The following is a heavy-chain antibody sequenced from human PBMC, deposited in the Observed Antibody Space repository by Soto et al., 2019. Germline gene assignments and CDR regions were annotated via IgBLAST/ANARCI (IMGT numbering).Heavy chain of an antibody. D-gene: IGHD1-26*01. CDR3: ARGLHQWELLFGSNYDY. CDR2: ISAYNGNT. J-gene: IGHJ4*02. V-gene: IGHV1-18*01. Sequence: QVQLVQSGAEVKKPGASVKVSCKASGYTFTSYGISWVRQAPGQGLEWMGWISAYNGNTNYAHKLQGRVTMTTDTPTSTADMEMRSQRSDDTAVYYCARGLHQWELLFGSNYDYWGQGTLVTVSS. CDR1: GYTFTSYG.